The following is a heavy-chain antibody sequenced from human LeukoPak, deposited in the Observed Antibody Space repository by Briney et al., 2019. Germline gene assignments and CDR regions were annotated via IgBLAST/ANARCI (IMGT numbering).Heavy chain of an antibody. J-gene: IGHJ4*02. CDR3: ARSAGNVLTGYYSYLDY. D-gene: IGHD3-9*01. CDR2: ISSSSSYI. V-gene: IGHV3-21*01. CDR1: GFTFSSYS. Sequence: PGGSLRLSCAASGFTFSSYSMNWVRQAPGKGLEWVSSISSSSSYIYYADSVKGRFTISRDNAKNSLYLQMNSLRAEDTAVYYCARSAGNVLTGYYSYLDYWGQGILVTVSS.